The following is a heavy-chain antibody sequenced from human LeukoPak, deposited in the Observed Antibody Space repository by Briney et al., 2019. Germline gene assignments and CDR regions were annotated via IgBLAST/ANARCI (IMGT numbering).Heavy chain of an antibody. Sequence: PGRSLRLSCAASGFTFDDYAMHWVRQAPGKGLEWVSGISWNSGSIGYADSVKGRFTISRDNAKNSLYLQMNSLRAEDTALYYCEKDKEQRGLNWFAPWGQETLVTVSS. V-gene: IGHV3-9*01. J-gene: IGHJ5*02. CDR1: GFTFDDYA. CDR2: ISWNSGSI. D-gene: IGHD1/OR15-1a*01. CDR3: EKDKEQRGLNWFAP.